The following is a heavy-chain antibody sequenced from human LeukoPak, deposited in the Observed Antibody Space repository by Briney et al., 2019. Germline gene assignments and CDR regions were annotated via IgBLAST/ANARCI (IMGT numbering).Heavy chain of an antibody. CDR1: GYTFTSYG. CDR3: ARDEGYCSGGSCYHPYYFDY. V-gene: IGHV1-18*01. CDR2: ISAYNGNT. D-gene: IGHD2-15*01. J-gene: IGHJ4*02. Sequence: ASVKVSCKASGYTFTSYGISWMRQAPGQGLEWMGWISAYNGNTNYAQKLQGRVTMTTDTSTSTAYMELRSLRSDDTAVYYCARDEGYCSGGSCYHPYYFDYWGQGTLVTVSS.